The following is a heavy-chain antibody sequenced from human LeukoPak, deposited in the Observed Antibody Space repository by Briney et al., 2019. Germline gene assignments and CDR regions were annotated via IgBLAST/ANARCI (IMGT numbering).Heavy chain of an antibody. D-gene: IGHD3-10*01. CDR1: GFTVSSNY. V-gene: IGHV3-53*01. CDR3: ARDRDSGSGTSPY. J-gene: IGHJ4*02. CDR2: IYSGGST. Sequence: GGSLRLSCAASGFTVSSNYMSWVRQAPGKGLEWVSVIYSGGSTYYADSVKGRFTISRDNSKNTLYLQMNSLRAEDTAVYYCARDRDSGSGTSPYWGQGTLVTVSS.